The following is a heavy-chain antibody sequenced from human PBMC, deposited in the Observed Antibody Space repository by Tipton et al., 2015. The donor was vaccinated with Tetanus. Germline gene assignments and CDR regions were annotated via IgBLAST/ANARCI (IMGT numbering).Heavy chain of an antibody. CDR1: GGTFSSYA. D-gene: IGHD3-10*01. J-gene: IGHJ6*02. Sequence: QMQLVQSGAEVKKPGSSVKVSCKASGGTFSSYAISWVRQAPGQGLEWMGGIIPIFGTANYAQKFQGRVTITADKSTSTAYMGLSSLRSEDTAVYYCAGLYGSGAGAEVEDYYYGMDVWGQGTTVTVSS. CDR3: AGLYGSGAGAEVEDYYYGMDV. CDR2: IIPIFGTA. V-gene: IGHV1-69*06.